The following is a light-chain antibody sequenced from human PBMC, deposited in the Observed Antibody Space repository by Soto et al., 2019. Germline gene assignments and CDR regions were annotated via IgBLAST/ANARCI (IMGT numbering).Light chain of an antibody. CDR2: DVN. J-gene: IGLJ1*01. CDR1: NSDVGGYNY. CDR3: RSYSGSVSFV. V-gene: IGLV2-8*01. Sequence: QSALTQPPSASGSLGQSVTISCTGTNSDVGGYNYVSWYQQRPGRAPKLIIYDVNKWPSGVPARFFGSKSGYTASLTVSGLRAEDEADYYCRSYSGSVSFVFGNGTKLTVL.